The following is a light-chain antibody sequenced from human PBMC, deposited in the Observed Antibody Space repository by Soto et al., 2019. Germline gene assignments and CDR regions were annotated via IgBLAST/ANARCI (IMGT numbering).Light chain of an antibody. CDR2: GNS. CDR3: QSYDSSLSAV. V-gene: IGLV1-40*01. CDR1: SSNIGAGYD. J-gene: IGLJ7*01. Sequence: QSVLTQPPSVSGAPGQRVTISCTGSSSNIGAGYDVHWYQQLPGTAPKLLIYGNSNRPSGVPDRFSGSKSGTLASLAITGLQAEDEADYYCQSYDSSLSAVFGGGTQLTVL.